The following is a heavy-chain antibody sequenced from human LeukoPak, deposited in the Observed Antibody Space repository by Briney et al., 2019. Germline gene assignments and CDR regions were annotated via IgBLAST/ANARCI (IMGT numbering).Heavy chain of an antibody. J-gene: IGHJ6*02. CDR2: IYTSRST. D-gene: IGHD1-14*01. V-gene: IGHV4-4*07. Sequence: SETLSLTCTVSGGTISSYCWSWIGQPPAKGLERIGRIYTSRSTNYNPSLKSRVTMSVDTSKNQFSLKLSSVTAADTAVYYCAREEPYYYEYYGMDVWGQGTTVTVSS. CDR3: AREEPYYYEYYGMDV. CDR1: GGTISSYC.